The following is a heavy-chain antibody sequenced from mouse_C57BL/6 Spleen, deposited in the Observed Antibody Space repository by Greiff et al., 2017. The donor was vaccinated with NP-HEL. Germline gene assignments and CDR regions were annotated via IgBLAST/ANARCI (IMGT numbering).Heavy chain of an antibody. V-gene: IGHV1-82*01. J-gene: IGHJ4*01. CDR1: GYAFSSSW. D-gene: IGHD2-4*01. Sequence: VHLVESGPELVKPGASVKISCKASGYAFSSSWMNWVKQRPGKGLEWIGRIYPGDGDTNYNGKFKGKATLTADKSSSTAYMQLSSLTSEDSAVYFCARYWDYDDAMDYWGQGTSVTVSS. CDR3: ARYWDYDDAMDY. CDR2: IYPGDGDT.